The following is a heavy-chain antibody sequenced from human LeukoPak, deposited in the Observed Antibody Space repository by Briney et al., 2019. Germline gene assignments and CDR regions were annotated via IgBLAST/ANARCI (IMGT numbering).Heavy chain of an antibody. CDR3: AREGDTGRERPFDY. V-gene: IGHV6-1*01. J-gene: IGHJ4*02. CDR2: TYYRSKWYH. CDR1: GDSVSSNSVA. D-gene: IGHD2-21*02. Sequence: SQTLSLTCAISGDSVSSNSVAWNWIRQSPSRGLEWLGRTYYRSKWYHEYAVSVKSRITLNPDTSKNQFSLQLNSVTPEDTAVYYCAREGDTGRERPFDYWGQGTLVTVSS.